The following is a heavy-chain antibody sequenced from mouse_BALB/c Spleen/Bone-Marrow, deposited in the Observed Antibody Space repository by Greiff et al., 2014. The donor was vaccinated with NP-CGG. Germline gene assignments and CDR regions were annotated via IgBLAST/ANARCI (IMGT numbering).Heavy chain of an antibody. Sequence: VQLQESGAELARPGASVKLSCKASGYTFSSYWMQWVKQRPGQGLEWIGSIYPGDGDTRYTQNFKGKATLTADKSSSTAYMQLSSLASEDSAVYYCARGAYYRYDGFAYWGQGTLVTVSA. J-gene: IGHJ3*01. CDR2: IYPGDGDT. CDR3: ARGAYYRYDGFAY. V-gene: IGHV1-87*01. D-gene: IGHD2-14*01. CDR1: GYTFSSYW.